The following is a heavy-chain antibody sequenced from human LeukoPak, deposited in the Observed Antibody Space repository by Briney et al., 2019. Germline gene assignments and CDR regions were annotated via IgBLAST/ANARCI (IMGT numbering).Heavy chain of an antibody. CDR3: SYRVNEGGRGS. V-gene: IGHV4-30-4*01. Sequence: PSQTLSLTCTVSGGSISGGEYHWSWIRQPPGKGLEWIGYIYNSATYYNPSLKSRVSISGDTSNNLFSLKVNSVTAADTAVYCASYRVNEGGRGSWGQGTLVTVSS. D-gene: IGHD2-15*01. CDR1: GGSISGGEYH. CDR2: IYNSAT. J-gene: IGHJ5*02.